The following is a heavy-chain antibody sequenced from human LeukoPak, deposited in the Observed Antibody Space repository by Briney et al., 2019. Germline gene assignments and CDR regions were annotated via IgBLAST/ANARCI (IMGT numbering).Heavy chain of an antibody. J-gene: IGHJ4*02. CDR1: GGSISSYY. CDR2: IHYSGST. CDR3: ASGTYYYFDF. D-gene: IGHD6-13*01. V-gene: IGHV4-59*01. Sequence: TSETLSLTCTVSGGSISSYYWSWIRQPPGKGLEWIGYIHYSGSTNYNLSLKSPFTISVDTSKSQFSLKVNSVTAADTAVYYCASGTYYYFDFWGQGALVTVSS.